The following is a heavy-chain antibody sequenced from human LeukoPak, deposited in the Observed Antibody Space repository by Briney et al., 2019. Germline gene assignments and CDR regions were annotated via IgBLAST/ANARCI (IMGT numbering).Heavy chain of an antibody. CDR1: GFTFSSYA. J-gene: IGHJ6*02. CDR2: ISYDGSNK. V-gene: IGHV3-30-3*01. Sequence: GGSLRLSCAASGFTFSSYAMHWVRQAPGKGLEWVAVISYDGSNKYCADSVKGRFTISRDNPKNTLYLQMNSLRAEDTAVYYCARGLTIFGVADYLGMDVWGQGTTVTVSS. CDR3: ARGLTIFGVADYLGMDV. D-gene: IGHD3-3*01.